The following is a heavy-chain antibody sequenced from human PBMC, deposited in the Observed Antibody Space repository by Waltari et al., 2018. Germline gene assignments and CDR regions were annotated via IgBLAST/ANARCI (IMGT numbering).Heavy chain of an antibody. CDR2: IYPGDSDT. J-gene: IGHJ4*02. Sequence: EVQLVQSGAEVKKPGESLKISCKASGSSLTNYWIGRVRPMPGHGQTGGVRQMRGKGLEWMGIIYPGDSDTRYSPSFQGQVTISADKSISTAYLQWSSLKASDTAMYYCARHRSPPRGWYEPFDYWGQGTLVTVSS. CDR3: ARHRSPPRGWYEPFDY. D-gene: IGHD6-19*01. V-gene: IGHV5-51*01. CDR1: GSSLTNYW.